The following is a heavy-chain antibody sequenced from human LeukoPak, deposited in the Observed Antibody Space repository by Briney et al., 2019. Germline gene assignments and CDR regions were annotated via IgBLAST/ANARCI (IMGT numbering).Heavy chain of an antibody. J-gene: IGHJ4*02. D-gene: IGHD3-16*01. CDR1: GYTFTNYD. CDR2: MNPNSGNT. Sequence: ASVKVSCKASGYTFTNYDINWVRQATGQGLGWMGYMNPNSGNTGYAQKFQGRVTMTRNTSISTAYMELSSLRSEDTAVYYCARVPRELGGYWGQGTLVTVSS. V-gene: IGHV1-8*01. CDR3: ARVPRELGGY.